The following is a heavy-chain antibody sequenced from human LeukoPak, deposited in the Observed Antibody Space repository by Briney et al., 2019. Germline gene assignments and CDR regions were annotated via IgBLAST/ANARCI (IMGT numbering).Heavy chain of an antibody. V-gene: IGHV3-74*01. Sequence: PGGSLRLSCAASGFTFSNFWMHWVRQAPGKGLVWVSRINTDGSGTTYADSVKGRFTISRDNAKDTLYLQMNSLRAEDTAVYYCARGGYDPKTFDYWGQGTLVTVSS. CDR1: GFTFSNFW. CDR2: INTDGSGT. D-gene: IGHD5-12*01. J-gene: IGHJ4*02. CDR3: ARGGYDPKTFDY.